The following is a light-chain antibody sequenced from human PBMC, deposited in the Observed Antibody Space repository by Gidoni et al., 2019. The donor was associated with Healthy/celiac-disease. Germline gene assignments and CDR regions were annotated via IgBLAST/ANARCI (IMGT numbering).Light chain of an antibody. J-gene: IGKJ4*01. CDR2: LCS. V-gene: IGKV2-28*01. CDR1: QSLLHSNGYNY. Sequence: DSVMTQSPLPLPVTPGEPASISCRSSQSLLHSNGYNYLDWYLQKPGQSPQLLIYLCSNRASGVPDRFSGSGSGTDFTLKISRVEAEDVGVYYCMQALQTPRTFGGGTKVEIK. CDR3: MQALQTPRT.